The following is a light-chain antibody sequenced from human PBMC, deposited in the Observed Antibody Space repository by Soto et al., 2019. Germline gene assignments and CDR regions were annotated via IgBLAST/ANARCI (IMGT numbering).Light chain of an antibody. Sequence: DIQLTQSPSFLSASVAARVTITCRASPVHYTYLALYQQKPEKAPNLLIFAVSTLQSGVPSRISGSGTGTEFTLTISSLQPEDFATYYCQQFNSYPITFGQGTRLEIK. CDR3: QQFNSYPIT. V-gene: IGKV1-9*01. CDR2: AVS. J-gene: IGKJ5*01. CDR1: PVHYTY.